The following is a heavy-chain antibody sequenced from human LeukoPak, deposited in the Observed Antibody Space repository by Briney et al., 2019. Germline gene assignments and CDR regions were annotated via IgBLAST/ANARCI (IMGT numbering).Heavy chain of an antibody. J-gene: IGHJ3*02. CDR1: GFTFSSYE. V-gene: IGHV3-48*03. Sequence: SGGSLRLSCAPSGFTFSSYEMNWVRQAPGKGLEWVSYISSSASTVYYADSVKGRFTISRDNAKNSLYLQMNSLRAEDTAVYYCARGPDAFDIWGQGTMVTVSS. CDR2: ISSSASTV. CDR3: ARGPDAFDI.